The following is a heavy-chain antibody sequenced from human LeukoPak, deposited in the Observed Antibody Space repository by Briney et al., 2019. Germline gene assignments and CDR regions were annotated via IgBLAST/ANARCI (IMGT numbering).Heavy chain of an antibody. D-gene: IGHD2-21*02. CDR1: GFTFGDYA. CDR2: IRSKAYGGTT. CDR3: TRAVNVIVVVTGVDY. V-gene: IGHV3-49*03. J-gene: IGHJ4*02. Sequence: PGGSLRLSCTASGFTFGDYAMSWFSQAPGKGLEWVGFIRSKAYGGTTEYAASVKGRFTISRDDSKSIAYLQMNSLKTEDTAVYYCTRAVNVIVVVTGVDYWGQGTLVTVSS.